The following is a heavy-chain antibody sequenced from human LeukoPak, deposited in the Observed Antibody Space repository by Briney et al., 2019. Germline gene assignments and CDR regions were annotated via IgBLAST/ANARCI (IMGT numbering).Heavy chain of an antibody. V-gene: IGHV3-74*03. D-gene: IGHD3-10*02. CDR1: GFTFSSYW. CDR3: AELGITMIGGV. Sequence: GGSLRLSCAASGFTFSSYWMHWVRQAPGKGLVWVSRINSDGSTTTYTDSVKGRFTISRDNAKNSLYLQMNSLRAEDTAVYYCAELGITMIGGVWGKGTTVTISS. CDR2: INSDGSTT. J-gene: IGHJ6*04.